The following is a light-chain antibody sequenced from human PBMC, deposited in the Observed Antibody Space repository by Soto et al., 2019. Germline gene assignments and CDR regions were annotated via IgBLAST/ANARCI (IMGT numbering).Light chain of an antibody. J-gene: IGKJ4*01. CDR1: QGISSN. CDR3: QQFNGSPLT. V-gene: IGKV1-9*01. Sequence: DIQLTQSPSFLSASVGDRVTITCRASQGISSNLAWYQQKPGKAPKLLIYAASTLQSGVPSRFSGSGSGTEFTLTSSSLQPEDFATYYCQQFNGSPLTFGGGTNVEIK. CDR2: AAS.